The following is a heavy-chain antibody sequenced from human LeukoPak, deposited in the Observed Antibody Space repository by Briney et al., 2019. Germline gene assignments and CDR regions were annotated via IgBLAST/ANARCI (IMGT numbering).Heavy chain of an antibody. CDR2: ISWDGGST. J-gene: IGHJ4*02. D-gene: IGHD3-10*01. Sequence: PGGFLRLSCAASGFTFDDYTMHWVRQAPGKGLEWVSLISWDGGSTYYADSVKGRFTISRGNSKNSLYLQMNSLRTEDTALYYCAKDEGDYYGSGSYYDYWGQGTLVTVSS. CDR3: AKDEGDYYGSGSYYDY. V-gene: IGHV3-43*01. CDR1: GFTFDDYT.